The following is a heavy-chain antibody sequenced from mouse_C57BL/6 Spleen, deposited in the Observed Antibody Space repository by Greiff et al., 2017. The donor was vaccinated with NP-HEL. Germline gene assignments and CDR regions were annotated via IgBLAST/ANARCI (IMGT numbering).Heavy chain of an antibody. V-gene: IGHV2-9-1*01. CDR3: ARGDLNWDAVYCAMDY. J-gene: IGHJ4*01. CDR1: GFSFTSYA. Sequence: VKLVESGPGLAAPSQSLSITCTVSGFSFTSYAISWVRQPPGQGLEWLGVIWTGGGTNYNSALKSRLSISNDNSKSQVFLKMNSLQTDDTARYYCARGDLNWDAVYCAMDYWGQGTSVTVSS. CDR2: IWTGGGT. D-gene: IGHD4-1*01.